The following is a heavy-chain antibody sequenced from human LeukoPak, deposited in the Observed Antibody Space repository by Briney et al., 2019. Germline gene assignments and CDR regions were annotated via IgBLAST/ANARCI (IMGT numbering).Heavy chain of an antibody. Sequence: PGGSLRLSCAASGFTFSSYAMSWVRQAPGKGLEWVSAISGSGGSTYYADSVKGRFTISRDNSKNTLYLQMNSLRAEDTAVYYCAKGDIVVVPAATTNWFDAWGQGTLVTVSS. V-gene: IGHV3-23*01. J-gene: IGHJ5*02. D-gene: IGHD2-2*01. CDR1: GFTFSSYA. CDR3: AKGDIVVVPAATTNWFDA. CDR2: ISGSGGST.